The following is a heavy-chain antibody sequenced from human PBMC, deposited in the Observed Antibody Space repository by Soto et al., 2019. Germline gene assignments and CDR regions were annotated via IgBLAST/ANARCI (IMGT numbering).Heavy chain of an antibody. J-gene: IGHJ4*02. D-gene: IGHD2-15*01. CDR2: INSDGSRT. CDR1: GFTFSSYW. Sequence: EVQLVESGGGLVQPGESLRLSCAASGFTFSSYWMHWVRQAPGRGLVWVSRINSDGSRTSYAGSVKGRLTIARDNAKNTLYLKMNSLRAEDTAVYYCVRTSLVVAAAAREDYWGQGTLVTVSS. CDR3: VRTSLVVAAAAREDY. V-gene: IGHV3-74*01.